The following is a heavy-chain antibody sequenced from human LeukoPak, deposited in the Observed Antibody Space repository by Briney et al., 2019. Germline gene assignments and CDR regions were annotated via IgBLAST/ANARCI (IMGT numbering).Heavy chain of an antibody. CDR1: GGSISSNSYY. CDR2: MYYGGNT. CDR3: ARARGGSGSYYNVRFWFDP. D-gene: IGHD3-10*01. V-gene: IGHV4-39*01. J-gene: IGHJ5*02. Sequence: PSETLSLTCTVSGGSISSNSYYWGSVRQPPGKGLEWIGTMYYGGNTYYNPSLKSRVTISVDTSKNQFSLKLSSVTAADTAVYYCARARGGSGSYYNVRFWFDPWGQGTLVTVSS.